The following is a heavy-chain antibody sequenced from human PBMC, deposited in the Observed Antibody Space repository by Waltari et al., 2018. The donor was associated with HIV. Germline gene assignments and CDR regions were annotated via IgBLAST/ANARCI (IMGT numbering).Heavy chain of an antibody. J-gene: IGHJ6*02. CDR1: GFTVSRNF. Sequence: EVQLVESGGGLVQPGGSLRLSCAASGFTVSRNFMSWVRQAPGKGLEWVSVIYSGVGTYYADSVKGRFTISRDNSKNTLYLQMNSLRAEDTAVYYCARVPRGPYGMDVWGQGTTVTVSS. CDR2: IYSGVGT. CDR3: ARVPRGPYGMDV. V-gene: IGHV3-66*01.